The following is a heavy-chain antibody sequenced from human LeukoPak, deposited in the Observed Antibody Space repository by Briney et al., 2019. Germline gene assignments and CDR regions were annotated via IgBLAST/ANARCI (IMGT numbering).Heavy chain of an antibody. Sequence: GGSLRLSCAASGFTFSSYWMHWVRQAPGKGLVWVSRINSDGTTTNYADSVKGRFTISRDNAKNTLYLQINSVRAEDTAVYYCWVPATAGEGDYWGQGTLATVSS. D-gene: IGHD2-2*01. CDR2: INSDGTTT. CDR3: WVPATAGEGDY. CDR1: GFTFSSYW. J-gene: IGHJ4*02. V-gene: IGHV3-74*01.